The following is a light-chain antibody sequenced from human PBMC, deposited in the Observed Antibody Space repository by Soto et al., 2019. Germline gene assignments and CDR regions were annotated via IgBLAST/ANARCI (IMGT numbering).Light chain of an antibody. V-gene: IGKV3-11*01. Sequence: EIVLTQSPATLSLSPGERATLSCRASQSVSSYLAWYQQKPGQAPRLLIYDASNRATGIPARFSGSGSGTDFTLTISSLEPEDFAVYYCQQRSNWPPNTFGQGTRLEN. CDR3: QQRSNWPPNT. CDR1: QSVSSY. CDR2: DAS. J-gene: IGKJ5*01.